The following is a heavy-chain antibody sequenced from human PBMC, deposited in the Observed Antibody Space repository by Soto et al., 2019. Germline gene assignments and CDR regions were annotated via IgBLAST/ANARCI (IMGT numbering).Heavy chain of an antibody. D-gene: IGHD1-1*01. V-gene: IGHV5-51*01. J-gene: IGHJ4*02. CDR1: GYTFTYYW. Sequence: GRSLKISCEASGYTFTYYWIAWVRQMPEKGLEWMGIIYPGDSDTRYSPSFQGQVTISADKSISTAYLQWSSLKASDTAMYYCARHGRDGDIYYFDYWGQGTLVTV. CDR2: IYPGDSDT. CDR3: ARHGRDGDIYYFDY.